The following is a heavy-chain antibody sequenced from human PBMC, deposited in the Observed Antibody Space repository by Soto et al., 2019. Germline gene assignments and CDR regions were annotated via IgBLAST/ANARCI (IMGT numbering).Heavy chain of an antibody. J-gene: IGHJ6*02. D-gene: IGHD7-27*01. CDR3: ARGVLGPGDYYYGMDV. CDR1: GFTFRNYY. V-gene: IGHV3-13*01. CDR2: IGAASDT. Sequence: GGSLRLSCAASGFTFRNYYMHWVRQAPGEGLEWVSGIGAASDTYYPVAVQGRFTVPRDNAKKSLYLQMNSLKAGDTAVYSCARGVLGPGDYYYGMDVWGQGTTVTVSS.